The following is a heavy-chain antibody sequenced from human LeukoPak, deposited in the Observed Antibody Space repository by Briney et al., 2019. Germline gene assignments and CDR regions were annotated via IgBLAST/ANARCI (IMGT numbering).Heavy chain of an antibody. V-gene: IGHV3-53*01. CDR1: GLSVSSNF. Sequence: GGSLRLSCAATGLSVSSNFMSWVRQAPGKGLEWVSVIYGGGSTYYADSVKGRFTISRDTPKNTLYLQMNSLRVEDTAVYYCARDTPNSQSSSWFISYYFDYWGQGTLVTVSS. CDR2: IYGGGST. J-gene: IGHJ4*02. CDR3: ARDTPNSQSSSWFISYYFDY. D-gene: IGHD6-13*01.